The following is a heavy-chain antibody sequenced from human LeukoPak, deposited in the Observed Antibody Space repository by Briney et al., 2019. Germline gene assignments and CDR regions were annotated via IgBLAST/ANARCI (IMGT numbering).Heavy chain of an antibody. Sequence: GGSLRLSCAASGFTFSSYAMGWVRQAPGKGLEWVSALSGGGGGTYYADSVKGRFTISRDNSKNTLYLQMNSLRAEDTAVYYCAKDSDIVVVPALTYDHRGQGTLVIVSS. J-gene: IGHJ4*02. CDR1: GFTFSSYA. V-gene: IGHV3-23*01. CDR2: LSGGGGGT. D-gene: IGHD2-2*01. CDR3: AKDSDIVVVPALTYDH.